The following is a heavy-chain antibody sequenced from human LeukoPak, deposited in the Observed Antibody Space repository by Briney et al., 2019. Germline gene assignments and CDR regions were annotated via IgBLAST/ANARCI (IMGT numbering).Heavy chain of an antibody. J-gene: IGHJ3*02. CDR2: IYHSGST. Sequence: SQTLSLTCTVSGGSISSGGDYWGWVRQPPGRGLEWIGYIYHSGSTYYNPSLKSRVTISVDRSKNQFSLKLSSVTAADTAVYYCARDNSSSSALDAFDIWGQGTMVTVSS. V-gene: IGHV4-30-2*01. D-gene: IGHD6-6*01. CDR1: GGSISSGGDY. CDR3: ARDNSSSSALDAFDI.